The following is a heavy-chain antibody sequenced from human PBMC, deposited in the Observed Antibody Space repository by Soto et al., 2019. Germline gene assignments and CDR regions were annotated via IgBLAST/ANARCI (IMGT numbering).Heavy chain of an antibody. V-gene: IGHV4-34*01. CDR1: GGSFSGQY. CDR3: ARASLSMDNWFDP. CDR2: INHSGSI. Sequence: SETLSLTCAVYGGSFSGQYWSWIRQPPGKGLEWIGEINHSGSINYNPSLESRVTISEDTSKNQFSLKLSSVTAADTAVYYCARASLSMDNWFDPWGQGTLVTVSS. J-gene: IGHJ5*02. D-gene: IGHD3-10*01.